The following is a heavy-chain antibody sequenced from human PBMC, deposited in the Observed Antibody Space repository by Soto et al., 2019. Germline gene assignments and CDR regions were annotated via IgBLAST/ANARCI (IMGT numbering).Heavy chain of an antibody. Sequence: PGGSLRLSCAASGLIVSSNYMNWVRQAPGKGLEWVSVLYSGGSTHYAGSVKGRFIISRDNSKNTLYLQMNSLRAEDTAVYYCARDRPGDEGDGFDIWGHGSMVNVSS. J-gene: IGHJ3*02. CDR3: ARDRPGDEGDGFDI. CDR2: LYSGGST. V-gene: IGHV3-53*01. D-gene: IGHD3-10*01. CDR1: GLIVSSNY.